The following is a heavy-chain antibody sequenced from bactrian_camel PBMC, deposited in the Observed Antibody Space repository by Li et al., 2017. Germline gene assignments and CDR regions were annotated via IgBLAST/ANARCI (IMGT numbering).Heavy chain of an antibody. CDR1: GFTFDDYT. CDR2: ITYRGQTT. D-gene: IGHD2*01. Sequence: VQLVESGGELVQPGGSLRLSCAASGFTFDDYTMAWIRQAPGKGLEWVSGITYRGQTTNSADSVKGRFAISRDNVKNTVYLQIDNLEPGDSALYYCTSPPGGNWYYQSFAYWGQGTQVTVS. V-gene: IGHV3-1*01. CDR3: TSPPGGNWYYQSFAY. J-gene: IGHJ4*01.